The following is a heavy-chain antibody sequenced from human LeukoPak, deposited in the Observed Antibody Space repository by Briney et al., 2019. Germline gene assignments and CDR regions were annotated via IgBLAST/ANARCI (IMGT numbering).Heavy chain of an antibody. CDR2: ISYDGSNK. D-gene: IGHD2-15*01. Sequence: PGGSLRLSCAASGFTFSSYAMHWVRQAPGKGLEWVAVISYDGSNKYYADSVKGRFTISRDNSKNTLYLQVNSLRAEDTAVYYCASYCSGGSCYVEDYWGQGTLVTVSS. CDR3: ASYCSGGSCYVEDY. J-gene: IGHJ4*02. V-gene: IGHV3-30-3*01. CDR1: GFTFSSYA.